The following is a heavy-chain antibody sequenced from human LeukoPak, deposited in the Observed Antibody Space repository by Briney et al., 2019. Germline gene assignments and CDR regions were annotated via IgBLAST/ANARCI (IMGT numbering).Heavy chain of an antibody. D-gene: IGHD2-2*01. Sequence: SETLSLTCTVSGGSISSADDHWSWIRQHPGKGLEWIGYIYTSGSTNYNPSLKSRVTISVDTSKNPFSLKLSSVTAADTAVYYCARHPLCSSTSCYTYNWFDPWGQGTLVTVSS. CDR2: IYTSGST. CDR1: GGSISSADDH. J-gene: IGHJ5*02. CDR3: ARHPLCSSTSCYTYNWFDP. V-gene: IGHV4-30-4*08.